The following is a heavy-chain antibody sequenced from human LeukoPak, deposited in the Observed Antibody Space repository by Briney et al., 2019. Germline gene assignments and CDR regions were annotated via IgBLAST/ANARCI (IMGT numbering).Heavy chain of an antibody. CDR3: VRELGSYNPWFDP. J-gene: IGHJ5*02. V-gene: IGHV3-53*01. CDR2: IYSGGST. Sequence: PGGSLRLSCAASGFTFSSYAMSWVRQAPGKGLEWVSVIYSGGSTYYADSVKGRFTISRDNMRNTLYFEMNSLRAEDTAVYYCVRELGSYNPWFDPWGQGTLVTVSS. D-gene: IGHD1-26*01. CDR1: GFTFSSYA.